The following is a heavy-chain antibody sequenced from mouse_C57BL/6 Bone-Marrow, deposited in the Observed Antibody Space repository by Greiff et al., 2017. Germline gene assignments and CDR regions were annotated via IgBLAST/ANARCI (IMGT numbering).Heavy chain of an antibody. D-gene: IGHD3-2*02. V-gene: IGHV1-15*01. CDR1: GYTFTDYE. J-gene: IGHJ2*01. CDR3: TLQGYFDY. Sequence: VKLMESGAELVRPGASVTLSCKASGYTFTDYEMHWVKQTPVHGLEWIGAIDPETGGTAYNQKFKGKAILTADKSSRTAYMELRSLTSEDSAVYYCTLQGYFDYWGQGTTLTVSS. CDR2: IDPETGGT.